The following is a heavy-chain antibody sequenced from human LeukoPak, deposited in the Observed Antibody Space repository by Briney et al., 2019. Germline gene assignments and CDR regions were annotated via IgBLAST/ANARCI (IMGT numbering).Heavy chain of an antibody. V-gene: IGHV4-34*01. J-gene: IGHJ5*02. Sequence: SETLSLTCAVYGGSFSGYYWSWIRQPPGKGLEWIGEINHSGSTNYNPSLKSRVTISVDTSKNQFSLKLSSVTAADTAVYYCARRTITMVRGVSNWFDPWGQGTLVTVSS. D-gene: IGHD3-10*01. CDR3: ARRTITMVRGVSNWFDP. CDR2: INHSGST. CDR1: GGSFSGYY.